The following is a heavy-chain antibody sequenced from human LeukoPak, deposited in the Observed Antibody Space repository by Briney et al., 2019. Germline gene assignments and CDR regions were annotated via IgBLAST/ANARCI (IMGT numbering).Heavy chain of an antibody. CDR3: ARETLPAAKEPLGFN. J-gene: IGHJ4*02. D-gene: IGHD2-2*01. V-gene: IGHV4-61*02. CDR1: GGSISSGSYY. Sequence: PSETLSLTCTVSGGSISSGSYYWSWIRQPAGKGLEWIGRIYTSGSTYYNPSLKSRVTISVDTSKNQFSLKLSSVTAADTAVYYCARETLPAAKEPLGFNWGQGTLVTVSS. CDR2: IYTSGST.